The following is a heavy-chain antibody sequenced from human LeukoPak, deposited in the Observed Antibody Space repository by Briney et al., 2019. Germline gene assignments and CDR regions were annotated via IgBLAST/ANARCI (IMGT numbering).Heavy chain of an antibody. CDR2: ISSSGSTI. CDR1: GFTFSSYW. V-gene: IGHV3-48*04. CDR3: ARVAGDGWWNFDY. D-gene: IGHD2-15*01. Sequence: AGGSLRLSCAASGFTFSSYWMTWVRQAPGKGLEWVSYISSSGSTIYYADSVKGRFTISRDNAKNSLYLQMNSLRAEDTAVYYCARVAGDGWWNFDYWGQGTLVTVSS. J-gene: IGHJ4*02.